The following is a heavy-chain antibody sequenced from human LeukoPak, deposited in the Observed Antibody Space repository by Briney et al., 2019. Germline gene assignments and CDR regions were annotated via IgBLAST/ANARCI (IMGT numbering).Heavy chain of an antibody. CDR3: ARVSPPLQYNWFDP. CDR2: ISPNSGGT. V-gene: IGHV1-2*06. Sequence: ASVKVSCKASGYSFTGYYIHWVRQAPGQGLEWMGRISPNSGGTNYAQKFQGRVTMTRDTSISTAYMEVSGLRSDDTAVYYCARVSPPLQYNWFDPWGQETLITVSS. CDR1: GYSFTGYY. D-gene: IGHD1-14*01. J-gene: IGHJ5*02.